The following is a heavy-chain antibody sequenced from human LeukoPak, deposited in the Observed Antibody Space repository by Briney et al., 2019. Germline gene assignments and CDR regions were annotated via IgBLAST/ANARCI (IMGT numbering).Heavy chain of an antibody. CDR1: RFIFRNYW. V-gene: IGHV3-7*01. D-gene: IGHD3-10*01. Sequence: GGSLRLSCAASRFIFRNYWMSWVRQAPGKELEWVATINQDGSEKYYMDSVKGRFTISRDNAKNSLYLLMNSLRAEDTAVFYCVRNLIRGVTRGPNYYYYGMDVWGRGTTVTVSS. CDR2: INQDGSEK. J-gene: IGHJ6*02. CDR3: VRNLIRGVTRGPNYYYYGMDV.